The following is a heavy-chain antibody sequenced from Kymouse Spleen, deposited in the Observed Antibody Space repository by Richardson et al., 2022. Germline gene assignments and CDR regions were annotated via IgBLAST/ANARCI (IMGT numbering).Heavy chain of an antibody. D-gene: IGHD7-27*02. V-gene: IGHV4-39*01. Sequence: QLQLQESGPGLVKPSETLSLTCTVSGGSISSSSYYWGWIRQPPGKGLEWIGSIYYSGSTYYNPSLKSRVTISVDTSKNQFSLKLSSVTAADTAVYYCARQGTGDRRAFDIWGQGTMVTVSS. CDR2: IYYSGST. J-gene: IGHJ3*02. CDR1: GGSISSSSYY. CDR3: ARQGTGDRRAFDI.